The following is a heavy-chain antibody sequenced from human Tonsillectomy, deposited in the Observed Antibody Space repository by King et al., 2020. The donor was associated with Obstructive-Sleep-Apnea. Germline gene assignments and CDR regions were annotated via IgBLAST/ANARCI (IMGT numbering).Heavy chain of an antibody. V-gene: IGHV3-49*03. D-gene: IGHD6-19*01. CDR1: GFTFPDYT. Sequence: QLVQSGGGLVQPGRSLRLSCTASGFTFPDYTLSWFRQAPGKGLEWVGFSRTKVYGGTSEYAASVKGRFTISRNDYKRIAYLQMKRLKTEDTALYYCTRDGSGWPRDAFDIWGQGTMVTVSS. CDR3: TRDGSGWPRDAFDI. CDR2: SRTKVYGGTS. J-gene: IGHJ3*02.